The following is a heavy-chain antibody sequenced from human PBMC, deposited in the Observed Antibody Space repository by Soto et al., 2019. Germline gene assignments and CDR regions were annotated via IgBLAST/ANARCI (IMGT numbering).Heavy chain of an antibody. CDR3: ASSPLGYCSGGSTYYADSVKGRFTISRDNSKNTLYLQMNSLRAEDTAVYYCAKDLPGSSGYGPYNDY. V-gene: IGHV1-18*01. D-gene: IGHD2-15*01. CDR2: ISAYNGNT. J-gene: IGHJ4*02. Sequence: ASVKVSCKASGYTFTSYGISWVRQAPGQGLEWMGWISAYNGNTNYAQKLQGRVTMTTDTSTSTAYMELRSLRSDDTAVYYCASSPLGYCSGGSTYYADSVKGRFTISRDNSKNTLYLQMNSLRAEDTAVYYCAKDLPGSSGYGPYNDYWGQGTLVTVSS. CDR1: GYTFTSYG.